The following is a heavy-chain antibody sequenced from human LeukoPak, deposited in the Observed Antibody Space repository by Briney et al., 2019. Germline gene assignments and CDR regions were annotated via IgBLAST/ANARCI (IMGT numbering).Heavy chain of an antibody. J-gene: IGHJ4*02. D-gene: IGHD1-26*01. CDR3: AKDPQWELRTGYYFDY. Sequence: LSGGSLRLSCSASGFTFSTYWMSWVRQAPGKGLEWVANMRRDGNEIYYLDSVRGRFTISRDNAKNSLYLQMNSLRAEDTALYYCAKDPQWELRTGYYFDYWGQGTLVTVSS. V-gene: IGHV3-7*03. CDR1: GFTFSTYW. CDR2: MRRDGNEI.